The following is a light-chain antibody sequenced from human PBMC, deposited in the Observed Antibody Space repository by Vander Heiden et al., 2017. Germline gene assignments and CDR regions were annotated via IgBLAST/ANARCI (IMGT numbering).Light chain of an antibody. CDR3: KQLNSYPPWT. J-gene: IGKJ1*01. V-gene: IGKV1-9*01. CDR1: QGISSY. Sequence: DIQLTQSPSLLSVSVGDRVTITCRASQGISSYLAWYQQKPGKATKHLIYAAYTLQSGVPSRFSGSGSGTEFTLTISSLRPEDFATYYCKQLNSYPPWTFGQGTKVEIK. CDR2: AAY.